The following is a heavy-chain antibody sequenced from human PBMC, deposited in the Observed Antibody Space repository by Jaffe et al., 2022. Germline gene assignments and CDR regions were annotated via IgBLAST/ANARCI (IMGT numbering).Heavy chain of an antibody. CDR1: GFTFSSYA. V-gene: IGHV3-23*01. CDR3: AKVRSYDFWSGPKRGAFDI. Sequence: EVQLLESGGGLVQPGGSLRLSCAASGFTFSSYAMSWVRQAPGKGLEWVSAISGSGGSTYYADSVKGRFTISRDNSKNTLYLQMNSLRAEDTAVYYCAKVRSYDFWSGPKRGAFDIWGQGTMVTVSS. CDR2: ISGSGGST. J-gene: IGHJ3*02. D-gene: IGHD3-3*01.